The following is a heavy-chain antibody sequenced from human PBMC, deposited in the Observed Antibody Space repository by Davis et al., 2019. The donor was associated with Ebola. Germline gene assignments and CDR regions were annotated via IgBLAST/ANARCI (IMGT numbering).Heavy chain of an antibody. Sequence: PSETLSLTCTVSGYSISSGYYWGWIRQPPGKGLAWIGSIYHSGSTYYNPSLKSRVTISVDTSKNQFSLKLSSVTAADTAVYYCARGWSLIGYSHHFDYWGQGTLVTVSS. CDR2: IYHSGST. J-gene: IGHJ4*02. CDR3: ARGWSLIGYSHHFDY. D-gene: IGHD3-22*01. CDR1: GYSISSGYY. V-gene: IGHV4-38-2*02.